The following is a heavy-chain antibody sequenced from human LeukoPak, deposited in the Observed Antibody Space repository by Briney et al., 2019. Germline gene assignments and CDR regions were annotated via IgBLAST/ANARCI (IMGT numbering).Heavy chain of an antibody. Sequence: NPGGSLRLSCAASGFTFSSYNMNWVRQAPGKGLEWVSYISSSSSYIYNADSVKGRFTISRDNANNSLYLQMNSLRAEDTAVYYCARSQGTMTSPFDYWGQGTLVTVSS. CDR1: GFTFSSYN. D-gene: IGHD3-22*01. J-gene: IGHJ4*02. CDR2: ISSSSSYI. V-gene: IGHV3-21*06. CDR3: ARSQGTMTSPFDY.